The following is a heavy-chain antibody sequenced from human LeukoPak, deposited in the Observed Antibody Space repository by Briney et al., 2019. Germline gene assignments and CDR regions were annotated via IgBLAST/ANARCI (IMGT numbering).Heavy chain of an antibody. CDR1: GGSFSGYY. D-gene: IGHD3-10*01. Sequence: PSGTLSLTCAVYGGSFSGYYWSWIRQPPGKGLEWIGEINHSGSTNYNPSLKSRVTISVDTSKKQFSLKLSSVTAADTAVYYCARRDGFDDWFDPWGQGTLVTVSS. CDR2: INHSGST. J-gene: IGHJ5*02. V-gene: IGHV4-34*01. CDR3: ARRDGFDDWFDP.